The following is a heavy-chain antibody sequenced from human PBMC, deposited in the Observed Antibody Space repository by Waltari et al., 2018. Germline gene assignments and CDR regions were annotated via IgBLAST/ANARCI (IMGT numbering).Heavy chain of an antibody. CDR2: INTNTGNP. V-gene: IGHV7-4-1*02. CDR3: AREPGSGRDDWFDP. J-gene: IGHJ5*02. CDR1: GYTFTSYA. D-gene: IGHD3-10*01. Sequence: QVQLVQSGSELKKPGASVKVSCKASGYTFTSYAMNWVRQAPGQGLEWRGWINTNTGNPSYAQGFTGRFVFSMDTSVSTAYLQISSLKAEDTAVYYCAREPGSGRDDWFDPWGQGTLVTVSS.